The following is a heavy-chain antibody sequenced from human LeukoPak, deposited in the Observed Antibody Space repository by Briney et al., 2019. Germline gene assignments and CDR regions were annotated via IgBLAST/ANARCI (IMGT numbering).Heavy chain of an antibody. Sequence: PGGSLRLSCAASGFDFKKYEMNWVRQAPGKGLEWISYISGKNIINYADSVKGRSTISRDNTKNSLYLQMNSLRAEDTAVYYCASELWFGESNALDTWGQGTVVTVSS. J-gene: IGHJ3*02. D-gene: IGHD3-10*01. CDR1: GFDFKKYE. CDR3: ASELWFGESNALDT. V-gene: IGHV3-48*03. CDR2: ISGKNII.